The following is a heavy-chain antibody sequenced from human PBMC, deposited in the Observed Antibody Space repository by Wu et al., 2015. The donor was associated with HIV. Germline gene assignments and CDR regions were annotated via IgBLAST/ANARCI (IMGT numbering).Heavy chain of an antibody. D-gene: IGHD4-11*01. J-gene: IGHJ6*03. CDR2: MNPNSGNT. CDR3: ARGYSSFEQLRRGNYYYYMDV. Sequence: QVQLVQSGAEVKKPGASVKVSCKASGYTFTSYDINWVRQATGQGLEWMGWMNPNSGNTGYAQKFQGRVTITRNTSISTAYMELSSLRSEDTAVYYCARGYSSFEQLRRGNYYYYMDVVGTKGPRSTVSS. V-gene: IGHV1-8*03. CDR1: GYTFTSYD.